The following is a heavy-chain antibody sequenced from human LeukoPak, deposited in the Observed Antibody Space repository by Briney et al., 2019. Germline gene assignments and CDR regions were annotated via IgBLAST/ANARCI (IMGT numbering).Heavy chain of an antibody. D-gene: IGHD3-16*01. CDR2: VNSDGSGT. CDR3: VCLGLGGLSLD. V-gene: IGHV3-74*01. CDR1: GFTFSRYS. Sequence: GGSLRLSCAASGFTFSRYSMHWVRQAPGKGLVWVSHVNSDGSGTDYADSVKGRFTISRDNARNTLYLQMNSLRVEDTAVYYCVCLGLGGLSLDWGQGTLVTVSS. J-gene: IGHJ4*02.